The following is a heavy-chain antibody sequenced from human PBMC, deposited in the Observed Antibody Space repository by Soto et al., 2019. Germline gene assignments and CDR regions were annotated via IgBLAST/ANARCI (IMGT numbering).Heavy chain of an antibody. CDR3: ARGYCSGGSCCSNWFDP. CDR2: IYPGDSST. Sequence: PGESLKISCMGSGYSFTSYWIGWVRQMPGKGPEWMGIIYPGDSSTKYSPSFQGHVTISADNSLSTAHLQWSSLKASDTAMYYCARGYCSGGSCCSNWFDPWGQGTLVTVSS. CDR1: GYSFTSYW. D-gene: IGHD2-15*01. V-gene: IGHV5-51*01. J-gene: IGHJ5*02.